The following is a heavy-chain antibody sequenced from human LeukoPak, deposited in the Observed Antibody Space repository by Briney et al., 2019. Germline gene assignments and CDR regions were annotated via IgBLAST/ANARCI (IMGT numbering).Heavy chain of an antibody. Sequence: PGGSLRLSCAASGFTFSNAWMSWVRQAPGKGLEWVGRIKSKTDGGTTDYAAPVKGRFTISRDDSKNTLYLQMNSLKTEDTAVYYCTAPLVLRFLEWLGDDPPGYWGQGTLVTVSS. CDR1: GFTFSNAW. J-gene: IGHJ4*02. CDR3: TAPLVLRFLEWLGDDPPGY. CDR2: IKSKTDGGTT. D-gene: IGHD3-3*01. V-gene: IGHV3-15*01.